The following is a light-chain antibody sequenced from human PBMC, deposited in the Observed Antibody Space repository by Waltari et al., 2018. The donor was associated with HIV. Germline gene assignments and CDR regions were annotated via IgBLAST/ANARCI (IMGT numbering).Light chain of an antibody. V-gene: IGLV2-8*01. J-gene: IGLJ6*01. CDR3: ASYGDTNRVL. CDR1: SSDVGSSEY. Sequence: QSALTQPPSASGSLGQSVTISCTGTSSDVGSSEYVYWYQQHPDKAPQLIIYEVNNRPSGGPDRFSGSKSDNTASLTVAGLQDDDEAHYYCASYGDTNRVLFGGGTRVTVL. CDR2: EVN.